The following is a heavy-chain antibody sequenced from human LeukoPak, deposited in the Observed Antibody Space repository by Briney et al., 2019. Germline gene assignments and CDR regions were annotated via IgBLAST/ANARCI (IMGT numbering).Heavy chain of an antibody. V-gene: IGHV4-59*11. D-gene: IGHD3-22*01. CDR1: GGSISSHY. Sequence: SETLSLTCTVSGGSISSHYWSWIRQPPGQGLEWIGYIYYSGSTNYNPSLKSRVTISVDTSKNQFSLKLSSVTAADTAVYYCARGAGLTYYYDSSGYYFDYWGQGTLVTVSS. CDR2: IYYSGST. CDR3: ARGAGLTYYYDSSGYYFDY. J-gene: IGHJ4*02.